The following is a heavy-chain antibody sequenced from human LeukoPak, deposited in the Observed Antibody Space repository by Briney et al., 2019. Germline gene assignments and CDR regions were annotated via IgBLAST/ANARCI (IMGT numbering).Heavy chain of an antibody. Sequence: SETLSLTCTVSGGSISSSSYYWGWIRQPPGKGLEWIGSIYYSGSTYYNPSLKSRVTISVDTSKNQFSLKLSSVAAADTAVYYCARHVMRYDILTGRFFDYWGQGTLVTVSS. D-gene: IGHD3-9*01. CDR3: ARHVMRYDILTGRFFDY. CDR1: GGSISSSSYY. V-gene: IGHV4-39*01. CDR2: IYYSGST. J-gene: IGHJ4*02.